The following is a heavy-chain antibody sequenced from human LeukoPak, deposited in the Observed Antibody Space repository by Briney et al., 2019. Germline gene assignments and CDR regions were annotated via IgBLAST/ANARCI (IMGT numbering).Heavy chain of an antibody. J-gene: IGHJ4*02. D-gene: IGHD1-26*01. CDR3: ARDGPRIVGATSPFDY. Sequence: GGSLRLSCAASGFTFSSYETNWVRQAPGKGLEWVSYISSSGSTIYYADPVKGRFTISRDNAKNSLYLQMNSLRAEDTAVYYCARDGPRIVGATSPFDYWGQGTLVTVSS. CDR2: ISSSGSTI. V-gene: IGHV3-48*03. CDR1: GFTFSSYE.